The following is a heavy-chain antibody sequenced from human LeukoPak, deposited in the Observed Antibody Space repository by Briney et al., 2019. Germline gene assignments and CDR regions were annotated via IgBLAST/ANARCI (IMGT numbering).Heavy chain of an antibody. CDR1: GFFITNNNY. V-gene: IGHV4-38-2*02. D-gene: IGHD6-19*01. J-gene: IGHJ1*01. CDR3: ARNASSGFFND. Sequence: SETLSLTCTVSGFFITNNNYWGWIRQSPGKGLEWMGSIHHSGNRFETGSTHYNPSFRGRISVSADPSKNQFSLTLRSVTAADTGVYFYARNASSGFFNDWSQGTLVTVSS. CDR2: IHHSGNRFETGST.